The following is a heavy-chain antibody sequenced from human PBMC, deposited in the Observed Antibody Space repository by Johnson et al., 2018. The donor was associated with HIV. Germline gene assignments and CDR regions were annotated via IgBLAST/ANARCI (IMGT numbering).Heavy chain of an antibody. V-gene: IGHV3-20*04. Sequence: DVQVVESGGGVVRPGGSLRLSCAASGFSFDDYGMSWVRQAPGKGLEWVSGINWNGGSTGYADSVKGRFTMSRDNAKHSLYLQMNSLRAEDTALYFCARGGYCVDGSCRHGNALDIWGQGTMVTVSS. J-gene: IGHJ3*02. D-gene: IGHD2-15*01. CDR1: GFSFDDYG. CDR2: INWNGGST. CDR3: ARGGYCVDGSCRHGNALDI.